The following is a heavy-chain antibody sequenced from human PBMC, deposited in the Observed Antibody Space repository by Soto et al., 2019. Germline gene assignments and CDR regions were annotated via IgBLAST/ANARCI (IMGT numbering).Heavy chain of an antibody. CDR3: ARVAY. CDR2: ISSGSSDT. Sequence: EVQLVESGGGLVKPGESLRLSCEASGFTFSRVRMNWVRQVPGKGLEWVASISSGSSDTWYADSVKGRFILSRDNAQNSLWLKMNTLRPEDTAMYYWARVAYWGPGTQVTVSS. V-gene: IGHV3-21*02. J-gene: IGHJ4*02. CDR1: GFTFSRVR.